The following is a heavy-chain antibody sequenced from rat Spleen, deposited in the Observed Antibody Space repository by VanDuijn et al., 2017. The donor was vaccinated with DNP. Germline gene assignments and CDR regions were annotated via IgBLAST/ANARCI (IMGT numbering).Heavy chain of an antibody. CDR1: GFTFNNYW. CDR2: ITESGGGT. Sequence: EGQLVESGGDLVQPGRSLKLSCVASGFTFNNYWMTWIRQVPGKGLEWVASITESGGGTQYPDSVKGRFTISRDNAKNTLYLQMNSLRSEDTATYYCARDQGFWGLGTMVTVSS. CDR3: ARDQGF. V-gene: IGHV5-31*01. J-gene: IGHJ1*01.